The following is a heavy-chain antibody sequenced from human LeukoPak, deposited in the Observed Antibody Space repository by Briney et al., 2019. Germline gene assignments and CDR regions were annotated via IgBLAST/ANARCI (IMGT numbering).Heavy chain of an antibody. D-gene: IGHD3-3*01. Sequence: GGSLRLSCTASGFTFGDYAMSLVRQAPGKGLEWVGFIRSKAYGGTTEYAASVKGRFTISRDDSKSIAYLQMNSLKTEDTAVYYCTRKGNDFWSGYSGWFDPWGQGTLVTVSS. CDR3: TRKGNDFWSGYSGWFDP. V-gene: IGHV3-49*04. J-gene: IGHJ5*02. CDR2: IRSKAYGGTT. CDR1: GFTFGDYA.